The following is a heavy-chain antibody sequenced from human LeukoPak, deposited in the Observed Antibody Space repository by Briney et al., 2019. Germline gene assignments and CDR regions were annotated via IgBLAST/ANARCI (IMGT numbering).Heavy chain of an antibody. J-gene: IGHJ4*02. Sequence: ASVKVSCKASGYTFTGYYMHWVRQAPGQGLEWMGRIIPILGIANYAQKFQGRVTITADKSTSTAYMELSSLRSEDTAVYYCAREMATIGLVDYWGQGTLVTVSS. D-gene: IGHD5-12*01. V-gene: IGHV1-69*04. CDR3: AREMATIGLVDY. CDR1: GYTFTGYY. CDR2: IIPILGIA.